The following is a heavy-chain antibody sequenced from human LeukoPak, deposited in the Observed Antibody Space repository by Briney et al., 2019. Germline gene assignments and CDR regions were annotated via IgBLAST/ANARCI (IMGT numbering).Heavy chain of an antibody. V-gene: IGHV1-69*05. D-gene: IGHD1-26*01. CDR3: ARGGIVGATYFDC. CDR2: IIPIFGTA. Sequence: SVKVSCKASGGTISSYTISWVRQAPGQGLEWMGRIIPIFGTANYAQKFQGRVTITTDESTSTAYMELSSLRSEDTAVYYCARGGIVGATYFDCWGQGTLVTVSS. J-gene: IGHJ4*02. CDR1: GGTISSYT.